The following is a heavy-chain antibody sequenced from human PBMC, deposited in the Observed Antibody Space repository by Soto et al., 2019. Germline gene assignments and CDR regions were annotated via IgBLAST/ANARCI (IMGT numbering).Heavy chain of an antibody. CDR3: ARSDVP. CDR2: ISSSGSTT. Sequence: GGSLRLSCAASGFTVSSNYMNWVRQAPGKGLEWVSYISSSGSTTYYADSVKGRFTISRDNAKNSLYLQMNSLREEDTAVYYCARSDVPWGRGTLVTVSS. J-gene: IGHJ5*02. CDR1: GFTVSSNY. V-gene: IGHV3-48*02.